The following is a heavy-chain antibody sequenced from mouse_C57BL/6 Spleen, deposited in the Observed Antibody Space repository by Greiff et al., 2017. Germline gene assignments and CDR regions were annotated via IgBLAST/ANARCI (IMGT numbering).Heavy chain of an antibody. CDR3: ARDGYYFGY. Sequence: LQPFGAELVKPGASVKISCKASGYAFSSYWLNRVKQRPGKGLEWIGQIYPGDGDTNYNGKFTGKATLTADKSSSTAYMQLSSLNSEDSAVYFCARDGYYFGYWGQGTTLTVSS. D-gene: IGHD2-3*01. CDR1: GYAFSSYW. V-gene: IGHV1-80*01. CDR2: IYPGDGDT. J-gene: IGHJ2*01.